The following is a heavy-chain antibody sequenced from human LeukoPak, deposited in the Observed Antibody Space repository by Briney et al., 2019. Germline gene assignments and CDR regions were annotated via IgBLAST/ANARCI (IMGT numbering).Heavy chain of an antibody. Sequence: SVKVSCKASGFTFTSSAVQWVRQARGQRLEWIGWIVVGSGNTNYAQKFQERVTITRDMSTSTAYMELSSLRSEDTAVYYCAAERAYCGGDCYSGAFDIWGQGTMVTVSS. CDR3: AAERAYCGGDCYSGAFDI. J-gene: IGHJ3*02. V-gene: IGHV1-58*01. CDR1: GFTFTSSA. CDR2: IVVGSGNT. D-gene: IGHD2-21*02.